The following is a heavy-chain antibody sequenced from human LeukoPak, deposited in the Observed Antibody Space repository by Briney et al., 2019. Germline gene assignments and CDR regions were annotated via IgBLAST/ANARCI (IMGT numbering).Heavy chain of an antibody. CDR3: ARVSLEYSYGFDY. D-gene: IGHD5-18*01. J-gene: IGHJ4*02. V-gene: IGHV3-66*01. CDR2: IYSGGST. Sequence: GGSLRLSCAASGFTVSSNYMSWVRQAPGKGLEWVSIIYSGGSTFYADSVKGRFTISRDNSKNTLYLQMNSLRAEDTAVYYCARVSLEYSYGFDYWGQGTLVTVSS. CDR1: GFTVSSNY.